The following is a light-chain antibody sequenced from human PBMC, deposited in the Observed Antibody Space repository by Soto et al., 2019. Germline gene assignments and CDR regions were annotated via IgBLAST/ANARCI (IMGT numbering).Light chain of an antibody. CDR3: QQYGRSGT. V-gene: IGKV3-20*01. CDR1: QSISSN. Sequence: EIVMTQSPATLSVSPGERATLSCRASQSISSNLAWYQQKPGQAPRLLIYGASNRATGIPDRFSGSGSGTDFTLTISRLEPEDFAVYYCQQYGRSGTFGQGTKVDIK. CDR2: GAS. J-gene: IGKJ1*01.